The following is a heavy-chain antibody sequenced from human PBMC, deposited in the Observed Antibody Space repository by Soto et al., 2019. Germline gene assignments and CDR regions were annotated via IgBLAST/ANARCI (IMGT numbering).Heavy chain of an antibody. J-gene: IGHJ4*02. CDR1: GFTFSSYG. CDR2: ISDTGSSH. CDR3: AKDRGGDCPDNSCYFGADY. V-gene: IGHV3-30*18. D-gene: IGHD2-2*01. Sequence: LRLSCVGSGFTFSSYGMHWVRQAPGKGLECVAVISDTGSSHYYAASVEGRFTISRENSKNTLSLHMDRLKVEDTAVYYCAKDRGGDCPDNSCYFGADYWGQGTPVTVSS.